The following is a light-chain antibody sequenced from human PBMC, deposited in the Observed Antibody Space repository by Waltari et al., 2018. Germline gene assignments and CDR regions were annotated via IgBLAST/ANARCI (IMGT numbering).Light chain of an antibody. CDR3: CSYAGSSSVV. V-gene: IGLV2-23*01. CDR2: QGR. CDR1: SSDVGSYNL. J-gene: IGLJ2*01. Sequence: QSALTQPASVSGSPGQSITISCTGTSSDVGSYNLVSWYQQHPGKATKLMIYQGRKRPSGVSNRFSGSKSGNTASLTISGLQAEDEADYYCCSYAGSSSVVFGGGTKLTVL.